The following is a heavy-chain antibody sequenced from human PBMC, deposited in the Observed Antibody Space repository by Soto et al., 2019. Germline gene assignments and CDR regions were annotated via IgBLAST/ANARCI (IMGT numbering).Heavy chain of an antibody. Sequence: GESLKISCKGSGYSFTSYWIGWVRQMPGKGLEWMGIIYPGDSDTRYSPSFQGQVTISADKSISTAYLQWSSLKASDTAMYYCVRASYYDFWSGYYTSYGMDVWGQGTTVTVSS. V-gene: IGHV5-51*01. J-gene: IGHJ6*02. D-gene: IGHD3-3*01. CDR3: VRASYYDFWSGYYTSYGMDV. CDR1: GYSFTSYW. CDR2: IYPGDSDT.